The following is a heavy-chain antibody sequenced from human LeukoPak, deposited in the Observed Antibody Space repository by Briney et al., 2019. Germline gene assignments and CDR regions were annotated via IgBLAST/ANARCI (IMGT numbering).Heavy chain of an antibody. CDR3: ARGEWELLDFGY. J-gene: IGHJ4*02. D-gene: IGHD1-26*01. CDR2: IYSGGST. V-gene: IGHV3-53*01. Sequence: GGSLRLSCAASGFTVSSNYMSWVRQAPGKGLEWVSVIYSGGSTYYADSVKGRFTISRDNSKSTLYIQMNSLRAEDTAVYYCARGEWELLDFGYWGQGTLVTVSS. CDR1: GFTVSSNY.